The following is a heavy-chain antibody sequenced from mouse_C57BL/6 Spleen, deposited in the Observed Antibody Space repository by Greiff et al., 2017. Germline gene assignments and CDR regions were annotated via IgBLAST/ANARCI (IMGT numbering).Heavy chain of an antibody. CDR1: GFTFSNYW. J-gene: IGHJ1*03. Sequence: EVQLQESGGGLVQPGGSMKLSCVASGFTFSNYWMNWVRQSPEKGLEWVAQIRLKSDNYATHYAESVKGRFTISRDDYKSSVYLQMNNLRAEDTVMYYCRGGGGGYFDVWGTGTTVTVSS. CDR2: IRLKSDNYAT. CDR3: RGGGGGYFDV. V-gene: IGHV6-3*01.